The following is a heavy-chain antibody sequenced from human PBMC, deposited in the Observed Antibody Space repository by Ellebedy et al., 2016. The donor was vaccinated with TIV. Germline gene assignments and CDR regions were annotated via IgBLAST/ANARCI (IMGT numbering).Heavy chain of an antibody. CDR2: INWNGGSA. V-gene: IGHV3-20*04. Sequence: PGGSLRLSCAASGFTFDDHGMSWVRQTPGKGLEWVSGINWNGGSARYTDSVKGRFTISRDNAKNSLYLQLNSLRAEDTALYYCARDALNHYGSGSYFDSWGQGTLVTVSS. CDR1: GFTFDDHG. D-gene: IGHD3-10*01. CDR3: ARDALNHYGSGSYFDS. J-gene: IGHJ4*02.